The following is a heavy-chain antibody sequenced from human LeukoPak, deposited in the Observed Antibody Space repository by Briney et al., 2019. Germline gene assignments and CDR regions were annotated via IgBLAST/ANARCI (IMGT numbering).Heavy chain of an antibody. J-gene: IGHJ4*02. CDR1: GYTFTGYH. CDR2: INPNSGGT. Sequence: ASVKVSCKASGYTFTGYHMHWVRQAPGQGLEWMGWINPNSGGTNYAQKFQGRVTMTRDTSISTAYMELSRLRSDDTAVYYCARDHRAYTAMVTWFDYWGQGTLVTVSS. CDR3: ARDHRAYTAMVTWFDY. V-gene: IGHV1-2*02. D-gene: IGHD5-18*01.